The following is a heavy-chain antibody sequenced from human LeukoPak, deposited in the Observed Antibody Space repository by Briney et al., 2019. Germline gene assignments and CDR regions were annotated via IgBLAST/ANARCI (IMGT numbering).Heavy chain of an antibody. J-gene: IGHJ2*01. CDR2: INPNSGGT. Sequence: GASVKVSCKASGYTFTGYYMHWVRQAPGQGLEWMGWINPNSGGTNYAQKFQGRVTMTRDTSISTAYMEPSRLRSDDTAVYYCARADIVVVTALWYFDLWGRGTLVSASS. V-gene: IGHV1-2*02. D-gene: IGHD2-21*02. CDR3: ARADIVVVTALWYFDL. CDR1: GYTFTGYY.